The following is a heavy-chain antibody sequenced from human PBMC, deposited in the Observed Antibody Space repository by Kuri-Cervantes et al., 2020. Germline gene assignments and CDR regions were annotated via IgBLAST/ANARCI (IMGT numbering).Heavy chain of an antibody. V-gene: IGHV3-21*03. CDR1: GFTFNTYN. D-gene: IGHD3-16*01. CDR2: ISPSSRAI. CDR3: ARDSLGDDDWYFDL. Sequence: GGSLRLSCAASGFTFNTYNMNWVRQAPGKGLEWVAFISPSSRAIYYADSLKGRVTISRDNAKNSLYLQMNRLRAEDTAVYYCARDSLGDDDWYFDLWGRGTLVTVSS. J-gene: IGHJ2*01.